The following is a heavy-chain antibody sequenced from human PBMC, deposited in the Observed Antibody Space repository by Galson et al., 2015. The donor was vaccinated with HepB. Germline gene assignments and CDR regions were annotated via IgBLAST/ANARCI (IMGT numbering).Heavy chain of an antibody. J-gene: IGHJ6*02. V-gene: IGHV3-30*04. D-gene: IGHD5-18*01. CDR3: ASDTAMRGYYYYYYGMDV. CDR2: ISYDGSNK. CDR1: GFTFSSYA. Sequence: SLRLSCAASGFTFSSYAMHWVRQAPGKGLEWVAVISYDGSNKYYADSVKGRFTISRDNSKNTLYLQMNSLRAEDTAVYYCASDTAMRGYYYYYYGMDVWGQGTTVTVSS.